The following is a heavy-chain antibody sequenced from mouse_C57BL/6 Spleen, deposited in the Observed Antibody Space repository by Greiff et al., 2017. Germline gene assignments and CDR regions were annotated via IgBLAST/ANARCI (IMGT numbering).Heavy chain of an antibody. CDR3: ATQFITTVVGDFDV. Sequence: VHLVESGPELVKPGASVKISCKASGYAFSSSWMNWVKQRPGKGLEWIGRIYPGDGDTNYNGKFKGKATLTADKSSSTAYMQLSSLTSEDSAVYFCATQFITTVVGDFDVWGTGTTVTVSS. CDR1: GYAFSSSW. D-gene: IGHD1-1*01. J-gene: IGHJ1*03. CDR2: IYPGDGDT. V-gene: IGHV1-82*01.